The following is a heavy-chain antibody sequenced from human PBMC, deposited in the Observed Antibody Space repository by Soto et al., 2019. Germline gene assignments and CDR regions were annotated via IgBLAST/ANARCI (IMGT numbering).Heavy chain of an antibody. Sequence: PGGSLRLSCAASGFTFHDYAMHWVRQAPGKGLEWVSGLNWNSLNIYYADSVKGRFTISRDDAKNSLYLEMNRLRVDDTALYYCAKDGGSNSGWGFDSWGQGTLITVSS. CDR1: GFTFHDYA. V-gene: IGHV3-9*01. J-gene: IGHJ4*02. CDR2: LNWNSLNI. CDR3: AKDGGSNSGWGFDS. D-gene: IGHD3-10*01.